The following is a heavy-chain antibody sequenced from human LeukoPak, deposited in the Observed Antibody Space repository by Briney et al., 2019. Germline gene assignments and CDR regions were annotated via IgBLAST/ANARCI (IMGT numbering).Heavy chain of an antibody. CDR2: VSNNGHT. D-gene: IGHD3-10*01. Sequence: SETLSLTCTVSGASIRNYYWSWIRQPPGKGLEWIGYVSNNGHTNKNPSLESRVTISGVTSKNHFSLQLTSVTAADTAVYFCARDDYRGVTNFDPWGQGTLVTVSS. V-gene: IGHV4-59*01. CDR3: ARDDYRGVTNFDP. J-gene: IGHJ5*02. CDR1: GASIRNYY.